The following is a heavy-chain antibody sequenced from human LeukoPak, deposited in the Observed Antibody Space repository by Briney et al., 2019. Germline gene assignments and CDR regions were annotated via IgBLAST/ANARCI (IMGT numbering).Heavy chain of an antibody. CDR2: INPSGGST. CDR1: GYTFTSYY. Sequence: ASVKVSCKASGYTFTSYYMHWVRQAPGQGLEWMGIINPSGGSTSYAQKFQGRVTMTRDMSASTVYMELSSLRSEDTAVYYCARGDRPVIWFGDNNCYYLDVWGKGTTVTVSS. CDR3: ARGDRPVIWFGDNNCYYLDV. V-gene: IGHV1-46*01. D-gene: IGHD3-10*01. J-gene: IGHJ6*03.